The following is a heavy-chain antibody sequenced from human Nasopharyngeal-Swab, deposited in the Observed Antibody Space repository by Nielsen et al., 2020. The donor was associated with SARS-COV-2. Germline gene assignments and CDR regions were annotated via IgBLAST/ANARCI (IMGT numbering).Heavy chain of an antibody. V-gene: IGHV4-34*01. CDR2: INRSGST. CDR1: GGSFSGYY. Sequence: SETLSLTCAVYGGSFSGYYWGWIRQPPEKGLEWIGEINRSGSTYYNPSLKSRVTISVDTSKNQFSLKLSSVTAADTAVYYCANQWLGYFDYWGQGTLVTVSS. CDR3: ANQWLGYFDY. J-gene: IGHJ4*02. D-gene: IGHD6-19*01.